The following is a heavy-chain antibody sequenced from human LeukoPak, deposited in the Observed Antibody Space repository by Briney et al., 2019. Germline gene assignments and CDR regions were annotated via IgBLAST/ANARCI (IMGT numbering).Heavy chain of an antibody. D-gene: IGHD3-3*01. Sequence: ASVTVSFKASGYTFTSYDINWVRQATGQGLEWMGWMNPNSGNTGYAQKFQGRVTITRNTSISTAYMELSSLRSEDTAVYYCARVYAFGAFDIWGQGTMVTVSS. CDR2: MNPNSGNT. CDR1: GYTFTSYD. V-gene: IGHV1-8*03. CDR3: ARVYAFGAFDI. J-gene: IGHJ3*02.